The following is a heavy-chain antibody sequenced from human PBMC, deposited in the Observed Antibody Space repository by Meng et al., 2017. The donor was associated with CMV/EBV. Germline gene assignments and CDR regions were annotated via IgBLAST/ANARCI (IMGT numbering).Heavy chain of an antibody. D-gene: IGHD6-13*01. J-gene: IGHJ6*02. V-gene: IGHV3-74*01. Sequence: GESLKISCAAAGFTFSSYWMHWVRQAPGKGLVWVSRINSDGSSTSYADSVKGRFTISRDNAKNTLYLQMNSLRAEDTAVYYCAREVRDSSSWGYGMDVWGQGTTVTVSS. CDR1: GFTFSSYW. CDR3: AREVRDSSSWGYGMDV. CDR2: INSDGSST.